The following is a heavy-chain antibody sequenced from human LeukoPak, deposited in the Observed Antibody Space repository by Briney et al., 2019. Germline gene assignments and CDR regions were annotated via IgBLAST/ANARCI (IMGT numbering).Heavy chain of an antibody. D-gene: IGHD1-14*01. CDR1: GFTFSTYW. CDR3: ARVGPGVLAAFDI. CDR2: INSDWSST. V-gene: IGHV3-74*01. Sequence: GESPRLSCAASGFTFSTYWMHWVRQAPGKGLVWVSRINSDWSSTSYADSVKGRFTISRDNAKNTLYLQMNSLRAEDTAVYYCARVGPGVLAAFDIWGQGTMVTVSS. J-gene: IGHJ3*02.